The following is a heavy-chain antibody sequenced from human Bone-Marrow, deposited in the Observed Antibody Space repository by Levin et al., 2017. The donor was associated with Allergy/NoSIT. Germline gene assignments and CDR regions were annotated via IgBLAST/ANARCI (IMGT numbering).Heavy chain of an antibody. D-gene: IGHD4-17*01. J-gene: IGHJ2*01. CDR1: GYTFTSYW. Sequence: LGESLKISCKGSGYTFTSYWINWVRQMPGKGLEWMGRIDPSDSESSYSPSFQGHVTLSVDRSINTAYLQLSSLKASDNGIYFCAGPYYGDYEDYYFDVWGRGTLVTVSS. CDR2: IDPSDSES. CDR3: AGPYYGDYEDYYFDV. V-gene: IGHV5-10-1*01.